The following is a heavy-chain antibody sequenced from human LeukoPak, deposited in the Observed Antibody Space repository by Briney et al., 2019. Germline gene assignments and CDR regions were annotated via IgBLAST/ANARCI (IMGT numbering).Heavy chain of an antibody. CDR2: IYYSGST. Sequence: SETLSLTCTVSGGSISSSGSYWGWIRQPPGKGLEWIGNIYYSGSTNYNPSLKSRVTISVDTSKNQFSLKLSSVTAADTAVYYCATRSYDSSGYCVYWGQGTLVTVSS. J-gene: IGHJ4*02. D-gene: IGHD3-22*01. V-gene: IGHV4-39*07. CDR1: GGSISSSGSY. CDR3: ATRSYDSSGYCVY.